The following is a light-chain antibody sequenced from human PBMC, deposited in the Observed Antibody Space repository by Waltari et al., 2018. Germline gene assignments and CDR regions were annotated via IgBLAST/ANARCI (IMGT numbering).Light chain of an antibody. CDR2: GTS. CDR1: YSNIGNNP. CDR3: ATWDGSLEGYV. J-gene: IGLJ1*01. V-gene: IGLV1-44*01. Sequence: QSVLTQPPSASGTPGPRVTISCSGSYSNIGNNPVNWYQQLPGPAPKLLIHGTSPRPSGVPDRFSGAKSGTSVSLAISGLQSDDEADYYCATWDGSLEGYVFGTGTKVSVL.